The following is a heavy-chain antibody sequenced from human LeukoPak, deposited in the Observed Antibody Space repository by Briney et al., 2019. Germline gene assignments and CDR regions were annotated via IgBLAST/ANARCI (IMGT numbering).Heavy chain of an antibody. J-gene: IGHJ4*02. CDR2: INWNGGST. Sequence: GGSLRLSCAASGFTFDDYGMSWVRQAPGKGLEWVSGINWNGGSTGYADSVKGRFTISRDNAKNSLYLQMNSLRAEDTALYYCARAIEIAAAGNFDYWGQGTLVTVSS. V-gene: IGHV3-20*04. D-gene: IGHD6-13*01. CDR3: ARAIEIAAAGNFDY. CDR1: GFTFDDYG.